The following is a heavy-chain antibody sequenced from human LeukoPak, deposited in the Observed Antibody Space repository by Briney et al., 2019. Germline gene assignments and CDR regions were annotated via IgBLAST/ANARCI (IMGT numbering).Heavy chain of an antibody. CDR3: AKDGSSGYYYSAFDI. V-gene: IGHV3-64D*06. CDR2: ISSNGGST. Sequence: PGGSLRLSCSASGFTFSSYAMHWVRQAPGKGLEYVSAISSNGGSTYYADSVKGRFTISRDNSKNTLYLQMSSLRAEDTAVYYCAKDGSSGYYYSAFDIWGQGTMVTVSS. J-gene: IGHJ3*02. D-gene: IGHD3-22*01. CDR1: GFTFSSYA.